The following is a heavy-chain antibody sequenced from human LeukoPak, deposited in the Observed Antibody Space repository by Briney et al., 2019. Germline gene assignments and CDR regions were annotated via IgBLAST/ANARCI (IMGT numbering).Heavy chain of an antibody. CDR3: TSLYT. CDR2: ISNDGNKK. D-gene: IGHD4-11*01. V-gene: IGHV3-30*04. J-gene: IGHJ3*01. Sequence: PGGSLRLSCAASGFTFSSYAMHWVRQAPGKGLEWVAAISNDGNKKYYADSVKGRFSIFRDNSKNTLYVQMHSLRPEDTAVYYCTSLYTWGQGTMVIVSS. CDR1: GFTFSSYA.